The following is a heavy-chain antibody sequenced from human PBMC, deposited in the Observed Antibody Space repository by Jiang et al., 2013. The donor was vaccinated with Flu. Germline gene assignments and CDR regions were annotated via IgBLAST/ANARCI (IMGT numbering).Heavy chain of an antibody. V-gene: IGHV4-59*01. CDR3: AREYSYGYGGNYYYYMDV. D-gene: IGHD5-18*01. CDR2: IYYSGST. Sequence: GPGLVKPSETLSLTCTVSGGSISSYYWSWIRQPPGKGLEWIGYIYYSGSTNYNPSLKSRVTISVDTSKNQFSLKLSPVTAADTAVYYCAREYSYGYGGNYYYYMDVWGKGTTVTVSS. CDR1: GGSISSYY. J-gene: IGHJ6*03.